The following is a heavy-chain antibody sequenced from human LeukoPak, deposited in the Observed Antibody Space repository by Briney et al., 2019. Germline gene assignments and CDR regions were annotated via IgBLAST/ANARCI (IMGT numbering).Heavy chain of an antibody. V-gene: IGHV3-21*01. D-gene: IGHD6-13*01. CDR2: ISSSSTYI. J-gene: IGHJ4*02. CDR3: ARVAEAAAFDY. Sequence: GGSLRLSCSASGFTFSTYNMNWVRQAPGKGLEWVSSISSSSTYIYYADSVKGRFTISRDNAKNSLYLQMNSLRADDTAVCYCARVAEAAAFDYWGQGTLVTVSS. CDR1: GFTFSTYN.